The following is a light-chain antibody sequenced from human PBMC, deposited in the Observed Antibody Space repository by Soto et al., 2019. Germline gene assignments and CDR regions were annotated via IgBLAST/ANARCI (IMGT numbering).Light chain of an antibody. Sequence: DIQMTQSPSSLSASVRDRVTITCRASQGISNYLAWYQQKSGKVPNLLIFAASTLQSGVPSRFSGNGSGTDFTLTISSLQPEDVATYYCQKYNSAPYTCGQGTKLEMK. V-gene: IGKV1-27*01. CDR1: QGISNY. CDR2: AAS. CDR3: QKYNSAPYT. J-gene: IGKJ2*01.